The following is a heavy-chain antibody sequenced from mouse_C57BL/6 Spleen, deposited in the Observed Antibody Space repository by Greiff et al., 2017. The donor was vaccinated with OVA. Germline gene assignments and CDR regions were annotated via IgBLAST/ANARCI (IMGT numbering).Heavy chain of an antibody. J-gene: IGHJ3*01. CDR1: GYTFTSYD. V-gene: IGHV1-85*01. CDR2: IYPRDGST. D-gene: IGHD2-2*01. CDR3: VYGYDEAFAY. Sequence: QVQLKESGPELVKPGASVKLSCKASGYTFTSYDINWVKQRPGQGLEWIGWIYPRDGSTKYNEKFKGKATLTVDTSSSTAYMELHSLTSEDSAVYFCVYGYDEAFAYWGQGTLVTVSA.